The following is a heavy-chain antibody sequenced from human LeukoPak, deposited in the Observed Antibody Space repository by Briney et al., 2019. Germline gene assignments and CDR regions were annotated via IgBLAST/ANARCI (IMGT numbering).Heavy chain of an antibody. V-gene: IGHV3-21*01. CDR3: ARDRGYYCDSSGFDY. CDR1: GFTFSIYN. D-gene: IGHD3-22*01. Sequence: GGSLRLSCAASGFTFSIYNMNWVRQAPGKALEWVSSITSSSAYTYYADSVKGRYTISRDNAQNSLYLQMDSLRAEDTAVYYCARDRGYYCDSSGFDYWGQGTLVTVSS. J-gene: IGHJ4*02. CDR2: ITSSSAYT.